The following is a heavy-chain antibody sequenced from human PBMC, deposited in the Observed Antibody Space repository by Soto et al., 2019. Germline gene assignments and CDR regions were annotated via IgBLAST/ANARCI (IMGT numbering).Heavy chain of an antibody. Sequence: ASVQVSCKASGYTFTSYGIRWVRQAPGQGLAWMGWISAYNGNTNYAQKLQGRVTMTTDTSTSTSHQELRSLRSDNPAVYYCAGRSTSRRDYYYGMVVLGQGAMVTVSS. V-gene: IGHV1-18*01. CDR3: AGRSTSRRDYYYGMVV. D-gene: IGHD2-2*01. CDR1: GYTFTSYG. J-gene: IGHJ6*02. CDR2: ISAYNGNT.